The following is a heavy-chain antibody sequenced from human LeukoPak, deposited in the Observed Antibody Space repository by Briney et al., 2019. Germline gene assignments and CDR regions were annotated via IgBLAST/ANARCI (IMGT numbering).Heavy chain of an antibody. J-gene: IGHJ4*02. D-gene: IGHD3-3*01. CDR3: ARGGWDDFWSGYYPYFDY. V-gene: IGHV4-31*03. CDR2: IYYSGST. Sequence: SETLSLTCTVSGGSISSGGYYWSWIRQHPGKGLEWIGYIYYSGSTYYNPSLKSRVTISVDTPKNQFSLKLSSVTAADTAVYYCARGGWDDFWSGYYPYFDYWGQGTLVTVSS. CDR1: GGSISSGGYY.